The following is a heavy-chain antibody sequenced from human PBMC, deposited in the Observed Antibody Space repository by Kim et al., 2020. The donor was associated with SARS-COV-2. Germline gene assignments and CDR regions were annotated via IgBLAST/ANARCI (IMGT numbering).Heavy chain of an antibody. J-gene: IGHJ6*02. CDR2: INGDGSST. CDR1: GFTFSNNW. V-gene: IGHV3-74*01. Sequence: GGSLRLSCAASGFTFSNNWMHWVRQAPGKGLVWVSRINGDGSSTSYADSVKGRFTISRDNAKNTLYLQMNSLRAEDTAVYYCAREGGSYYYGMDVWGQGTTVTVSS. D-gene: IGHD1-26*01. CDR3: AREGGSYYYGMDV.